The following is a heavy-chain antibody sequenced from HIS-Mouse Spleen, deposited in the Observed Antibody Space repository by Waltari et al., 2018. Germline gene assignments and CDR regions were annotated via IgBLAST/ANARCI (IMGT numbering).Heavy chain of an antibody. CDR2: IDWDDDK. CDR3: ARIAEGYSSGWYAFDY. CDR1: GFSLNTSGMC. Sequence: QVTLRESGPALVKPTQTLTLTCTFSGFSLNTSGMCVSWIRHPPGKALEWLARIDWDDDKYYSTSLKTRLTISKDTSKNQVVLTMTNMDPVDTATYYCARIAEGYSSGWYAFDYWGQGTLVTVSS. V-gene: IGHV2-70*15. J-gene: IGHJ4*02. D-gene: IGHD6-19*01.